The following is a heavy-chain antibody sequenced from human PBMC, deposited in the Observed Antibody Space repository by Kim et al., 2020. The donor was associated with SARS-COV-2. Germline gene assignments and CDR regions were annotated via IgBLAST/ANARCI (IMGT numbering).Heavy chain of an antibody. CDR2: ISGSGTAT. D-gene: IGHD1-26*01. CDR1: GFTFSSFA. Sequence: GGSLRLSCAASGFTFSSFAINWVRQAPGKGLEWVSSISGSGTATYYADSVKGRFTIARDNSKNTLYLEMHSLRAEDTALYYCAKGAGSYQENNWFDTWG. J-gene: IGHJ5*01. V-gene: IGHV3-23*01. CDR3: AKGAGSYQENNWFDT.